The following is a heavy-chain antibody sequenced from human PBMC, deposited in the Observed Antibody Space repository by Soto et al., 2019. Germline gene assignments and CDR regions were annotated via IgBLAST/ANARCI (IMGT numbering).Heavy chain of an antibody. Sequence: PGGSLRLSCAASGFTFSSYSMNWVRQAPGKGLGWVSVISYDGSNKYYADSVKGRFTISRDNSKNTLYLQMNSLRAEDTAVYYCAKDPEEMATIFTIDYWGQGTLVTVSS. CDR3: AKDPEEMATIFTIDY. CDR2: ISYDGSNK. CDR1: GFTFSSYS. J-gene: IGHJ4*02. D-gene: IGHD5-12*01. V-gene: IGHV3-30*18.